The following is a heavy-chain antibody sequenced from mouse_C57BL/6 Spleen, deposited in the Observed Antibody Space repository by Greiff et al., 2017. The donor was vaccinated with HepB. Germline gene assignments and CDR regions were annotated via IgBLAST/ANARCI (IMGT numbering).Heavy chain of an antibody. CDR3: ARDDSWYFDV. V-gene: IGHV5-6*01. D-gene: IGHD2-4*01. J-gene: IGHJ1*03. CDR2: ISSGGSYT. Sequence: DVHLVESGGDLVKPGGSLKLSCAASGFTFSSYGMSWVRQTPDKRLEWVATISSGGSYTYYPDSVKGRFTISRDNAKNTLYLQMSSLKSEDTAMYYCARDDSWYFDVWGTGTTVTVSS. CDR1: GFTFSSYG.